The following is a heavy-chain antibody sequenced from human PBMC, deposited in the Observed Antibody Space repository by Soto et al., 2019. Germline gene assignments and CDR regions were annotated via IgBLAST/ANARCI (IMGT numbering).Heavy chain of an antibody. Sequence: GESLKISCKGSGYSFTSYWIGWVRQVPGKGLEWMGIIYPGDSDTRYSPSFQGQVTISADKSISTAYLQWSSLKASDTAMYYCARSWQLGNYGMDVWGQGTTVTVSS. D-gene: IGHD6-6*01. CDR1: GYSFTSYW. V-gene: IGHV5-51*01. J-gene: IGHJ6*02. CDR2: IYPGDSDT. CDR3: ARSWQLGNYGMDV.